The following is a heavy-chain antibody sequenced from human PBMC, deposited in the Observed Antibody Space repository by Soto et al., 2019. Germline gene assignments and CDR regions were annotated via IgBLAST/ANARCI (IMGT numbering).Heavy chain of an antibody. CDR3: AKDPQAYGTLYFHH. Sequence: QVQLVESGGGVVQPGRSLRLSCAASGFTFSSYGMHWVRQAPGKGLEWVEVISYDGSNEYYADTVKGRFTISRDISRNTLYLKMNSLRANDTAVYYCAKDPQAYGTLYFHHWGQGTLVTVSS. CDR2: ISYDGSNE. D-gene: IGHD4-17*01. V-gene: IGHV3-30*18. J-gene: IGHJ1*01. CDR1: GFTFSSYG.